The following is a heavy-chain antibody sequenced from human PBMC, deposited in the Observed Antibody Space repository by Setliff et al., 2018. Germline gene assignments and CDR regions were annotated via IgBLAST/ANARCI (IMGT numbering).Heavy chain of an antibody. CDR3: ARHYYDSGGYYMDY. J-gene: IGHJ4*02. CDR1: GYSISSDSY. CDR2: IYHSGRN. Sequence: SETLSLTCAVSGYSISSDSYWGWIRQPPGKGLEWIGSIYHSGRNYYNPSLKSRVIISVDTSKNQFSLKLSSVTAADTAVYYCARHYYDSGGYYMDYWGQGTLVTVS. V-gene: IGHV4-38-2*01. D-gene: IGHD3-22*01.